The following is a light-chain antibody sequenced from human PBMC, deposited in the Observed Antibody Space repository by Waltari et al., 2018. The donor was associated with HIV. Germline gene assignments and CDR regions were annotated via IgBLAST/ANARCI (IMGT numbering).Light chain of an antibody. CDR2: YKSDSDK. CDR1: SGINVGTYR. J-gene: IGLJ3*02. Sequence: LTCTLRSGINVGTYRIYWYQQKPGSPPQYLLRYKSDSDKQQGSGVPSRFSGSKDASANAGILLISGLQSEDEADYYCMIWHSSGGVFGGGTKLTVL. CDR3: MIWHSSGGV. V-gene: IGLV5-45*02.